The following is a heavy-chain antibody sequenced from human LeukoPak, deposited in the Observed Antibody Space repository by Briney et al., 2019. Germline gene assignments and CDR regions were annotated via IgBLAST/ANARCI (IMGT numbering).Heavy chain of an antibody. CDR1: GGSFSNYY. D-gene: IGHD1-7*01. CDR2: INDSGRI. CDR3: ARRWNYGRNYYIDV. V-gene: IGHV4-34*01. J-gene: IGHJ6*03. Sequence: SETLSLTCAVYGGSFSNYYWSWIRQPPGKGLEWIGEINDSGRINYNPSLMSRVTVSVDTSKNQFSLRLTPVTATDTAVYYCARRWNYGRNYYIDVWGNGATVSVSS.